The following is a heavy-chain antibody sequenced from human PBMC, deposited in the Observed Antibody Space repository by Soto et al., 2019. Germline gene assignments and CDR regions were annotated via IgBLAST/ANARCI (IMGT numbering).Heavy chain of an antibody. J-gene: IGHJ3*02. CDR2: ISYDGSNK. V-gene: IGHV3-30*03. Sequence: QVQLVESGGGVVQPGRSLRLSCAASGFTFSSYGMHWVRQAPGKGLVRVAVISYDGSNKYYADSVKGRFTISRDNSKNALYMQVICLRAEATAVYDCAMGRWAMIVVAATLDAFDIWGQGTMVTVSS. CDR1: GFTFSSYG. CDR3: AMGRWAMIVVAATLDAFDI. D-gene: IGHD3-22*01.